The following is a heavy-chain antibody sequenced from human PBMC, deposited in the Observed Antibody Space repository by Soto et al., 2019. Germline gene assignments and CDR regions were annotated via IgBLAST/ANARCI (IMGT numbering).Heavy chain of an antibody. CDR2: ISYDGSET. J-gene: IGHJ4*02. CDR1: GFMFSNNG. D-gene: IGHD4-4*01. Sequence: QVQLVESGGGVVHPGRSLSLSCAGSGFMFSNNGMHWVRRAPGKGLEWVAFISYDGSETFYADSVKGRFTISRDNSKSTLFLHMRSLKNEDTAVYYCAITSVADASFDYWGQGTLVTVSS. V-gene: IGHV3-30*03. CDR3: AITSVADASFDY.